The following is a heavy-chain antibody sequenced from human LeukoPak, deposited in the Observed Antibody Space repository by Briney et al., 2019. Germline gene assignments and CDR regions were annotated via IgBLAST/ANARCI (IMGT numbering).Heavy chain of an antibody. CDR3: AKQVGMKVLRYFDWLSPFDY. V-gene: IGHV3-11*01. CDR2: ISSSGSTI. CDR1: GFTFSDYY. D-gene: IGHD3-9*01. J-gene: IGHJ4*02. Sequence: GGSLRLSCAASGFTFSDYYMSWIRQAPGKGLEWVSYISSSGSTIYYADSVKGRFTISRDNSKNTLYLQMNSLRAEDTAVYYCAKQVGMKVLRYFDWLSPFDYWGQGTLVSVSS.